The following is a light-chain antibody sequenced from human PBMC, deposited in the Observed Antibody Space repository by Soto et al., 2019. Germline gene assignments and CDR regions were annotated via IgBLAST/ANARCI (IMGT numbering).Light chain of an antibody. CDR3: QQRQSWPRT. J-gene: IGKJ1*01. CDR1: QSVTNNY. V-gene: IGKV3-20*01. CDR2: GIS. Sequence: EIVLTQSPGTLSLSPGERATLSCRASQSVTNNYLSWYQQKPGQAPRLLIYGISTRATGIPDRFSGSGSGTDFTLTISRLEPEDFAVYYCQQRQSWPRTFGQGTKVDI.